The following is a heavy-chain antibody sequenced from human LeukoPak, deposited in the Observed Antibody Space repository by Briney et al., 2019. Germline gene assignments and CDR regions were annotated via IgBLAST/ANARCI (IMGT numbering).Heavy chain of an antibody. D-gene: IGHD6-13*01. CDR1: GYTFTSYG. V-gene: IGHV1-18*01. Sequence: VSVKVSCKASGYTFTSYGISWVRQAPGQGLEWMGWISAYNGNTNYAQKLQGRVTMTTDTSTSTAYMELRSLRSDDTAVYYCAREESSSWLKVGYWFDPWGQGTLVTVSS. J-gene: IGHJ5*02. CDR3: AREESSSWLKVGYWFDP. CDR2: ISAYNGNT.